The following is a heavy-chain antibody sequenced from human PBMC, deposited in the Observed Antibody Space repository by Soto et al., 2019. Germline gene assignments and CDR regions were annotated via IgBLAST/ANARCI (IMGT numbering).Heavy chain of an antibody. CDR1: GYTFPSYV. CDR2: ILPGIVSA. V-gene: IGHV1-3*01. Sequence: ASVKVSCKASGYTFPSYVIRCVRQTPGQGLEWMGGILPGIVSAEYSQKFQGRVTITRDASTSTVFMELSSLRSEDTAVYYCANTKNTAYTFNTHGMDFWGQGTMVTVSS. J-gene: IGHJ6*02. D-gene: IGHD5-18*01. CDR3: ANTKNTAYTFNTHGMDF.